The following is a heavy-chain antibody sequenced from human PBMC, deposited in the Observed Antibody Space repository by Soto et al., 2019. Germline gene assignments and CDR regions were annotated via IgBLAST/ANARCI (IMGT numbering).Heavy chain of an antibody. CDR3: AREEVAYYGSGSYNWFAP. CDR1: GGCINSGGYY. D-gene: IGHD3-10*01. J-gene: IGHJ5*02. V-gene: IGHV4-31*03. CDR2: IYNSGST. Sequence: PSGTLSLTCTVSGGCINSGGYYWGGIRQHPGKGLEWIGYIYNSGSTYYNPSLKSRITISVDTSKNQSSLKLSSVTAADTAVYYCAREEVAYYGSGSYNWFAPWGQGTLVTVS.